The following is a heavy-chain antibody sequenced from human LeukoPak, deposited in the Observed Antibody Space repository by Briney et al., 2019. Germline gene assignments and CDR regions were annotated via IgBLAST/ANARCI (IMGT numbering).Heavy chain of an antibody. CDR1: GYSFTSYW. J-gene: IGHJ4*02. Sequence: GESLKISCKGSGYSFTSYWIGWVRQMPGKGLEWMGIIYPGDSDTRYSPSFQGQVTISADKSISTAYLQWSSLKASDTAMYCCARAHLTLVPTPGYWGQGTLVTVSS. CDR2: IYPGDSDT. CDR3: ARAHLTLVPTPGY. D-gene: IGHD6-6*01. V-gene: IGHV5-51*01.